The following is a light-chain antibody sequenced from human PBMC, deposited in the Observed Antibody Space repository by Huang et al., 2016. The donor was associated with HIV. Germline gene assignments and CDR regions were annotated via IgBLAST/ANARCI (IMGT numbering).Light chain of an antibody. CDR2: KVS. J-gene: IGKJ4*01. CDR3: MQGTHWPLT. Sequence: DVVMTQSPLSLPVTLGQPASISCRSSQSLVYSDANTYLNWCQQRPGQSPRRLIYKVSNRDSGVPDRCSGSGSGTDFTLKISRVEAEDVGVYYCMQGTHWPLTFGGGTKVEIK. V-gene: IGKV2-30*01. CDR1: QSLVYSDANTY.